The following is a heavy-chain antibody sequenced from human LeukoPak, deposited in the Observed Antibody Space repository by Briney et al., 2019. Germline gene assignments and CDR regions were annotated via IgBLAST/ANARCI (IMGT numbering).Heavy chain of an antibody. Sequence: PGGSLRLSCAASGFTFSDYYMSWIRQAPGKGLEWASYISSSGSTIYYADSVKGRFTISRDNAKNSLYLQMNSLRAEDTAVYYCARDWDYYGSGSYLAYWGQGTLVTVSS. V-gene: IGHV3-11*01. D-gene: IGHD3-10*01. J-gene: IGHJ4*02. CDR1: GFTFSDYY. CDR2: ISSSGSTI. CDR3: ARDWDYYGSGSYLAY.